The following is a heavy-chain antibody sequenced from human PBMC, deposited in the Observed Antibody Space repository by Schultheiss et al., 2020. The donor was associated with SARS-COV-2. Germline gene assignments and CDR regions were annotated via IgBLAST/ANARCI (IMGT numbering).Heavy chain of an antibody. CDR2: IYYSGTT. CDR1: VDYFSIYY. J-gene: IGHJ4*02. D-gene: IGHD3-3*01. CDR3: ARGNDFVYFFDS. V-gene: IGHV4-59*08. Sequence: SETLSLTCTVSVDYFSIYYWSWIRQPPGKGLEWIGNIYYSGTTNYNPSLQSRVITSLDTSKNQFSLKLSSVTAADTAIYYCARGNDFVYFFDSWGQGTLVTVSS.